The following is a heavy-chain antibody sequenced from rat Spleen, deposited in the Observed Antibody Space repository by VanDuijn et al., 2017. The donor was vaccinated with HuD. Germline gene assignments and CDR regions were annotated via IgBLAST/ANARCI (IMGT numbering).Heavy chain of an antibody. D-gene: IGHD1-2*01. CDR1: GINFSNYY. CDR3: ARDSTYASLDY. Sequence: EVQLVESGGGSVQPGRSMKLSCAASGINFSNYYMAWVRQAPTKGLEWVASISNDGSSTYYRDSVKGRYTISRDNAKSTLYLQMDSLRSEDTATYYCARDSTYASLDYWGQGVTVTVSS. V-gene: IGHV5-25*01. CDR2: ISNDGSST. J-gene: IGHJ2*01.